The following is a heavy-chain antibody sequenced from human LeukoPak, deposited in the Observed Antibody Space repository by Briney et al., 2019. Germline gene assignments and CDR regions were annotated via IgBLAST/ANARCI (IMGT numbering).Heavy chain of an antibody. Sequence: ASVKVSCKVSGYTLSELSMHWVRQAPGKGLEWMGVFDPKDGETIYAQKFQGRVTMTEDTSTDTAYMELSSLRSEDTAVYYCATVGYSYGIPLHYWGQGTLVTVSS. V-gene: IGHV1-24*01. D-gene: IGHD5-18*01. J-gene: IGHJ4*02. CDR1: GYTLSELS. CDR2: FDPKDGET. CDR3: ATVGYSYGIPLHY.